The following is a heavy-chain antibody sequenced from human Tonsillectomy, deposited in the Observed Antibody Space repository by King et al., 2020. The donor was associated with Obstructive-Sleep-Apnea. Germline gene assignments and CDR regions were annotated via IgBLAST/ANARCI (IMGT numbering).Heavy chain of an antibody. CDR2: ISASWGTT. D-gene: IGHD5-18*01. CDR1: GFTFSSYA. J-gene: IGHJ4*02. Sequence: VQLVESGGGLVQPGGSLRLSCAASGFTFSSYAMSWVLQAPGKGLEWVSSISASWGTTYYADSVKGRLTISRDTSKDTLYLQMNSLRADDTAVYYCATVPDTDMVFDYWGQGTLVTVSS. V-gene: IGHV3-23*04. CDR3: ATVPDTDMVFDY.